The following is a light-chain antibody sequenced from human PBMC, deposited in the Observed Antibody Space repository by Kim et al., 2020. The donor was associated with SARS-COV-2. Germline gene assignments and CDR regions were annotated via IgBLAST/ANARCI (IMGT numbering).Light chain of an antibody. V-gene: IGKV1-39*01. CDR3: QQSYRAPHT. Sequence: SASVGGKVTITCLASQSISTFLNWYQHKPGTAPKLLICDASSLQSGVPSRFSGSGAGTDFTFTISSLQPEDFATYYCQQSYRAPHTFGQGTKLEI. J-gene: IGKJ2*01. CDR2: DAS. CDR1: QSISTF.